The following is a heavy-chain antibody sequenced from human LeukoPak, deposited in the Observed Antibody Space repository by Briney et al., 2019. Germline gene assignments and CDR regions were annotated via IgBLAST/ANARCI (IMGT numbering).Heavy chain of an antibody. CDR3: ARQYCSSTSCYEGGADY. Sequence: GESLKISCKGSGYSFTSYWIGWVRQMPGKGLEWMGIIYPGDSDTRYSPSFQGQVTISADKSISTAYLQWSSLKASDTAMYHCARQYCSSTSCYEGGADYWGQGTLVTVSS. CDR1: GYSFTSYW. V-gene: IGHV5-51*01. D-gene: IGHD2-2*01. CDR2: IYPGDSDT. J-gene: IGHJ4*02.